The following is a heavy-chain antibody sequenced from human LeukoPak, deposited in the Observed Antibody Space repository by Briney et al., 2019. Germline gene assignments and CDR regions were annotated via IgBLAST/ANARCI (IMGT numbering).Heavy chain of an antibody. V-gene: IGHV4-4*02. J-gene: IGHJ4*02. CDR2: IYHEGST. CDR1: GGSISSSNR. D-gene: IGHD6-19*01. CDR3: SAQGGWYIDY. Sequence: SGTLSLTCGVSGGSISSSNRWSWVRQPPGKGLEWIGEIYHEGSTKYSPSLRSRVTISVDKSGNQFSLKLSSVTAVDTAVYYCSAQGGWYIDYWGQGTLVTVSS.